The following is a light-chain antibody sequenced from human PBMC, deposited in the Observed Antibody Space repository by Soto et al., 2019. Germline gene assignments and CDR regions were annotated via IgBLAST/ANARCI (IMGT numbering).Light chain of an antibody. V-gene: IGLV2-14*01. CDR2: EVT. Sequence: QSALTQPASVSGSPGQSITISCTGTSGDIGSYNRVSWYQQHPGKAPKLIIYEVTDRPSGVSNRFSGSKSGNTASLTISGIQAEDEAEYYCSAYTNINTRACVFGTGTKVT. J-gene: IGLJ1*01. CDR1: SGDIGSYNR. CDR3: SAYTNINTRACV.